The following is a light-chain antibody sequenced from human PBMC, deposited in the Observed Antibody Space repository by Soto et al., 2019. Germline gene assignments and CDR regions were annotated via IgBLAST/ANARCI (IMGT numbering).Light chain of an antibody. Sequence: DIVMTQSPDSLAVSLGERATINCKSSQSVLYSSNNKNFLAWYQQKPGQPPKLLIYWASTRASGVPDRFSGSGSGTDFTLTISSLQAEDVAVYYCQQYFSTPLMYTFGRGPSWRSN. CDR2: WAS. V-gene: IGKV4-1*01. CDR1: QSVLYSSNNKNF. CDR3: QQYFSTPLMYT. J-gene: IGKJ2*01.